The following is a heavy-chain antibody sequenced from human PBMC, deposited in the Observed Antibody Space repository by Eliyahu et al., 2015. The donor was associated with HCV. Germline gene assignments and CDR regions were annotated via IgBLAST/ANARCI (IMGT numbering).Heavy chain of an antibody. V-gene: IGHV3-30*18. J-gene: IGHJ6*03. CDR2: ISYDGVST. CDR1: GFSFRXYG. Sequence: QVQLVESGGGVVQPGRSLRLSCAASGFSFRXYGMPWVRQTPGKGLEGVAVISYDGVSTYYADSVKGRFTISRDNSKNTLYLHINSLRPEDTAVFYCAKDVNSNYDYYFYMDVWGKGTAVTVSS. D-gene: IGHD5-18*01. CDR3: AKDVNSNYDYYFYMDV.